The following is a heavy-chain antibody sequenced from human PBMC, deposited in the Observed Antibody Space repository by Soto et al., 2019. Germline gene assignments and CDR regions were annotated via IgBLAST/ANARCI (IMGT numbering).Heavy chain of an antibody. CDR3: ARGITIFGVVPG. D-gene: IGHD3-3*01. CDR1: EYTFTSYD. Sequence: ASVKVSCKASEYTFTSYDINWVRQATGQGLEWMGWMNPNSGNTGYAQKFQGRVTMTRNTSISTAYMELSSLRSEDTAVYYCARGITIFGVVPGWGQGTLVTVSS. V-gene: IGHV1-8*01. CDR2: MNPNSGNT. J-gene: IGHJ4*02.